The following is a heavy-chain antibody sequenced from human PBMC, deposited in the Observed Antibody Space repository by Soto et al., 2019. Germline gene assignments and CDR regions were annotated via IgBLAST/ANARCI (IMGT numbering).Heavy chain of an antibody. CDR2: IVVGSGNT. CDR1: GFTFTSSA. D-gene: IGHD5-12*01. Sequence: SVKVSCKASGFTFTSSAVQWVRQARGQRLEWIGWIVVGSGNTNYAQKFQERVTITRDMSTSTAYMELSSLRSEDTAVYYCAAGVGRTVATIYDYWGQGTLVTVSS. J-gene: IGHJ4*02. CDR3: AAGVGRTVATIYDY. V-gene: IGHV1-58*01.